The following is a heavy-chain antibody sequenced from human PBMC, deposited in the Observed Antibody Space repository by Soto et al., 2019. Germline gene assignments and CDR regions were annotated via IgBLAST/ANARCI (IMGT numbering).Heavy chain of an antibody. Sequence: GESLKISCKGSGYSFTSYWISWVRQMPGKGLEWMGRIDPSDSYTNYSPSFQGHVTISADKSISTAYLQWSSLKASDTAMYYCARQPGVVLFFLANCYHQYGMSFPARRTSDL. V-gene: IGHV5-10-1*01. CDR1: GYSFTSYW. J-gene: IGHJ2*01. CDR2: IDPSDSYT. CDR3: ARQPGVVLFFLANCYHQYGMSFPARRTSDL. D-gene: IGHD2-21*01.